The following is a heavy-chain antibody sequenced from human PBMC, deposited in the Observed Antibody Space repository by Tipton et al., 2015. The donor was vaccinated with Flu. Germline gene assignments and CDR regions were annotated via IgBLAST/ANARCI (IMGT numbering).Heavy chain of an antibody. CDR1: GVSISSGGYY. V-gene: IGHV4-31*03. J-gene: IGHJ4*02. CDR3: ARGLAAAGQKDY. Sequence: LRLSCTVSGVSISSGGYYWSWIRQHPGKGLQWIGYIYYSGSTYYSPSLESRVSISVDTSKNQISLILASVTAADTAVYYCARGLAAAGQKDYWGQGTLVTVTS. D-gene: IGHD6-13*01. CDR2: IYYSGST.